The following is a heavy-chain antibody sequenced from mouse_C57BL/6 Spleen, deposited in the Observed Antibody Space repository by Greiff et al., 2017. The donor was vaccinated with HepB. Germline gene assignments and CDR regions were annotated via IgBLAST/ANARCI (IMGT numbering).Heavy chain of an antibody. D-gene: IGHD3-2*01. CDR3: ARGGQLFAY. Sequence: VQLQQSGAELVMPGASVKLSCKASGYTFTSYWMHWVKQRPGQGLEWIGEIDPSDSYTNYNQKFKGKSTLTVDKSSSTAYMQLSSLTSEDSAVYYCARGGQLFAYWGQGTLVTVSA. CDR1: GYTFTSYW. V-gene: IGHV1-69*01. CDR2: IDPSDSYT. J-gene: IGHJ3*01.